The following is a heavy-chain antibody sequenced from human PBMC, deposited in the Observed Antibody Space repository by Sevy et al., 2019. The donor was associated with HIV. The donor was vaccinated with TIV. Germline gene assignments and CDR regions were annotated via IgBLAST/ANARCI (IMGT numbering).Heavy chain of an antibody. Sequence: GGSLRLSCAASGFTFSSYWMSWVRQAPGKGLEWVANIKQDGSEKYYVDSVKGRFTISRDNAKNSLYLQMTSLGAEDTAVYYCASTVGATVAFDIWGQGTMVTVSS. CDR3: ASTVGATVAFDI. D-gene: IGHD1-26*01. V-gene: IGHV3-7*01. CDR2: IKQDGSEK. J-gene: IGHJ3*02. CDR1: GFTFSSYW.